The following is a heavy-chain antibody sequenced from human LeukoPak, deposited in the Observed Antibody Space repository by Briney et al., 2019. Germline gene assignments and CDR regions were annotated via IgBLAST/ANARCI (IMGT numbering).Heavy chain of an antibody. Sequence: GGSLRLSCAASGFTFSSYSMNWVREAPGKGLEWGSYISSSSSTIYYADSVKGRFTISRDNAKNSLYLQMNSLRAEDTAVYYCARGGNVVVVAATPNAFDIWGQGTMVTVSS. CDR3: ARGGNVVVVAATPNAFDI. CDR2: ISSSSSTI. V-gene: IGHV3-48*01. CDR1: GFTFSSYS. D-gene: IGHD2-15*01. J-gene: IGHJ3*02.